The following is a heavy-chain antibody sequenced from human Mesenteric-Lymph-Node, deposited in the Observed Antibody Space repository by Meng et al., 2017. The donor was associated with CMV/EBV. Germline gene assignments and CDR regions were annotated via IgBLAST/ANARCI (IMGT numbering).Heavy chain of an antibody. CDR1: GFTFSSYW. CDR3: ARDMAHDYYYYGMDV. V-gene: IGHV3-7*01. J-gene: IGHJ6*02. D-gene: IGHD3-10*01. Sequence: GGSLRLSCAASGFTFSSYWMSWVRQAPGKGLEWVANIKQDGSEKYYVDSVKGRFTISRDNAKNSLYLQMNSLRAEDTAVYYCARDMAHDYYYYGMDVWGQGTTVTVSS. CDR2: IKQDGSEK.